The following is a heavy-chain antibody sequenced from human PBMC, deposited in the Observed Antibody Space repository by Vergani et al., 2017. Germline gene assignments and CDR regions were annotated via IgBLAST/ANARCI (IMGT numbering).Heavy chain of an antibody. CDR1: GGSISSYY. CDR2: IYNNGIT. J-gene: IGHJ6*02. V-gene: IGHV4-59*01. Sequence: VQLQESGPGLVKPSETLSLTCSVSGGSISSYYWSWVRQPPGKGLEWIGYIYNNGITKSSPSLKNRLTLSVDRSKRQFSLTLMSVTAADTAVYYCSRSTAITTLGSLDYNFGLDIWGQGTAVIVS. CDR3: SRSTAITTLGSLDYNFGLDI. D-gene: IGHD4-23*01.